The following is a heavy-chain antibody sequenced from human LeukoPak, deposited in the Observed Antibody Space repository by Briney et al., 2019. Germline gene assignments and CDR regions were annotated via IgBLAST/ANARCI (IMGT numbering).Heavy chain of an antibody. Sequence: SETLSLTCTVSGGSISSSSYYWGWICQPPGKGLEWIGEINHSGSTNYNPSLKSRVTISVDTSKNQFSLKLSSVTAADTAVYYCARASRDFWSGSTTFDYWGQGTLVTVSS. CDR1: GGSISSSSYY. J-gene: IGHJ4*02. V-gene: IGHV4-39*07. D-gene: IGHD3-3*01. CDR3: ARASRDFWSGSTTFDY. CDR2: INHSGST.